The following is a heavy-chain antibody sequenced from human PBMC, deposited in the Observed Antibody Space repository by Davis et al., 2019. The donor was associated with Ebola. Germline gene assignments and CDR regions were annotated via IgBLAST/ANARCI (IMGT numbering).Heavy chain of an antibody. CDR1: GFSFSSHV. CDR2: IRDSGSTT. Sequence: GESLKISCGAFGFSFSSHVMSWVRQAPGKGLEWVSGIRDSGSTTYYADSVKGRFTIFRDNPRNMVYLQMNSLRAEDSAVYYCVRGGGRDAYLLDYWGQGTLVTVSS. J-gene: IGHJ4*02. V-gene: IGHV3-23*01. CDR3: VRGGGRDAYLLDY. D-gene: IGHD5-24*01.